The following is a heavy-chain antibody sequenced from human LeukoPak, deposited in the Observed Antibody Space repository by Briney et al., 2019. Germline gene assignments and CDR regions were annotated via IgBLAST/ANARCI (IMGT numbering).Heavy chain of an antibody. CDR2: ISSSSSYI. CDR3: ARDRQSSRIAAAGTFDY. V-gene: IGHV3-21*01. J-gene: IGHJ4*02. CDR1: GFTFSSYA. D-gene: IGHD6-13*01. Sequence: PGGSLRLSCAASGFTFSSYAMSWVRQAPGKGLEWVSSISSSSSYIYYADSVKGRFTISRDHAKNSLYLQMNSLRAEDTAVYYCARDRQSSRIAAAGTFDYWGQGTLVTVSS.